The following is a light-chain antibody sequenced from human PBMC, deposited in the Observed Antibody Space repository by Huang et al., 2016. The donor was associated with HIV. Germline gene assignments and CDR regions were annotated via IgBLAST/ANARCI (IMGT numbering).Light chain of an antibody. CDR3: QQRSNWPGIT. J-gene: IGKJ3*01. CDR2: DAS. Sequence: EIVLTQSPATLSLSPGERATLSCRASQSVSSYLAWYQQKPGQAPRLLIYDASNRATVIPARFSGSGSGTDFTLTISSLEPEDFAVYYCQQRSNWPGITFGPGTKVDIK. V-gene: IGKV3-11*01. CDR1: QSVSSY.